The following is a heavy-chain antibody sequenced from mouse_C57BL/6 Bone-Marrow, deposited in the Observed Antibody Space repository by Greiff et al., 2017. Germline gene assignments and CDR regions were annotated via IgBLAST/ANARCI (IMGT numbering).Heavy chain of an antibody. V-gene: IGHV1-39*01. D-gene: IGHD2-4*01. CDR3: AMDYDYGYAMDY. CDR2: INPNYGTT. J-gene: IGHJ4*01. Sequence: EVQLQQSGPELVKPGASVKISCKASGYSFTDYNMNWVKQSIGKSLEWIGVINPNYGTTSYNQKFKGQATLTVDQSSSTAYMQLNSLTSEDSAVYYGAMDYDYGYAMDYWDQGTSVTVSS. CDR1: GYSFTDYN.